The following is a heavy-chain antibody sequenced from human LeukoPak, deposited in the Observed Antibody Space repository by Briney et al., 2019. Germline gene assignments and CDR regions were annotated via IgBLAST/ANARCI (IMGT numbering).Heavy chain of an antibody. CDR3: ATAVAGHYYYYGMDV. J-gene: IGHJ6*02. D-gene: IGHD6-19*01. CDR1: GYTFTSYD. CDR2: MNPNSGNT. Sequence: ASVKVSCKASGYTFTSYDINWVRQATGQGLEWMGWMNPNSGNTGYAQKFQGRVTMTRNTSISTAYMELSSLRSEDTAVYYCATAVAGHYYYYGMDVWGQGATVTVSS. V-gene: IGHV1-8*01.